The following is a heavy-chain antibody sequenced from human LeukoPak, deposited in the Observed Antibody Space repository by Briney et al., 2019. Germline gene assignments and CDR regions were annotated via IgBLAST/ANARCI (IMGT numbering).Heavy chain of an antibody. Sequence: KAGGSLRLSCAASGFTFSDYYMSWIRQAPGKGLEWVSYISSSGSTIYYADSVKGRFTISRDNAKNSLYLQMNSLRAEDTAVYYCARVNRLRWLRNYYYYYYMDVWGKGTTVTVSS. D-gene: IGHD5-12*01. J-gene: IGHJ6*03. V-gene: IGHV3-11*04. CDR1: GFTFSDYY. CDR2: ISSSGSTI. CDR3: ARVNRLRWLRNYYYYYYMDV.